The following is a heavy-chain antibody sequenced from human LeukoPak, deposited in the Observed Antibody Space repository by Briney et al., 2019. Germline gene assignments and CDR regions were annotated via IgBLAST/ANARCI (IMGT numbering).Heavy chain of an antibody. D-gene: IGHD3-22*01. J-gene: IGHJ1*01. CDR3: ARDPRYDRDFQH. Sequence: GGSLKLSCAASGFTFSGSAMHWVRQAPGKGLEWVSSISSSSSYIYYADSVKGRFTISRDNAKNSLYLQMNSLRAEDTAVYYCARDPRYDRDFQHWGQGTLVTVSS. CDR1: GFTFSGSA. V-gene: IGHV3-21*01. CDR2: ISSSSSYI.